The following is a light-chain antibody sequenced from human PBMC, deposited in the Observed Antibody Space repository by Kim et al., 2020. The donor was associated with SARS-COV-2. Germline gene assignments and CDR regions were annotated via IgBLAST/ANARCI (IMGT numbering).Light chain of an antibody. V-gene: IGLV3-19*01. Sequence: SSELTQDPAVSVALGQTVRITCQGDSLRSYDASWYQQKPGQAPVLVIYGKNNRPSGIPDRFSGSSSGNTASLTLTGAQAEDEADYYCNSRDSSDDHLVVF. CDR3: NSRDSSDDHLVV. CDR1: SLRSYD. CDR2: GKN. J-gene: IGLJ2*01.